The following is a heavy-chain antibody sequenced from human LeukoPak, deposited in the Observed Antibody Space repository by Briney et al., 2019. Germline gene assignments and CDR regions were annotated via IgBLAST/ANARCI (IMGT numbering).Heavy chain of an antibody. CDR2: INPNSGGT. CDR3: ARDVKAWFGGNYGMDV. D-gene: IGHD3-10*01. V-gene: IGHV1-2*04. CDR1: GYTFTGYY. Sequence: ASVKVSCKASGYTFTGYYMHWVRRAPGQGLEWMGWINPNSGGTNYAQKFQGWVTMTRDTSISTAYMELSRLRSDDTAVYYCARDVKAWFGGNYGMDVWGQGTTVTVSS. J-gene: IGHJ6*02.